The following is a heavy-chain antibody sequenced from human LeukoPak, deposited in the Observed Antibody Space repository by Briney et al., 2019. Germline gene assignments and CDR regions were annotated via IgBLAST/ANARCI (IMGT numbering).Heavy chain of an antibody. CDR1: GFTFSSYA. V-gene: IGHV3-23*01. CDR3: AKGDSVTYAVDY. D-gene: IGHD5/OR15-5a*01. Sequence: GGSLRLSCAASGFTFSSYAMSWVRQAPGKGPEWVSAISGSGGSTYYADSVKGRFTISRDNSKNTLYLQMNSLRAEDTALYYCAKGDSVTYAVDYWGQGTLVTVSS. CDR2: ISGSGGST. J-gene: IGHJ4*02.